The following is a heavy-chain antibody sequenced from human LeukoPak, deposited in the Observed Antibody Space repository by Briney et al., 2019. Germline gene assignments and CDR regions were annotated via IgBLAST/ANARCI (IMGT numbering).Heavy chain of an antibody. D-gene: IGHD3-9*01. V-gene: IGHV1-2*02. CDR1: GYTFTGYY. CDR2: INPNSGGT. CDR3: ARWDYDILTGYYGSDY. Sequence: ASVKVSCKASGYTFTGYYMHWVRQAPGQGLEWMGWINPNSGGTNYAQKFQGRVTMTRVTSISTAYMELSRLRSDDTAVYYCARWDYDILTGYYGSDYWGQGTLVTVSS. J-gene: IGHJ4*02.